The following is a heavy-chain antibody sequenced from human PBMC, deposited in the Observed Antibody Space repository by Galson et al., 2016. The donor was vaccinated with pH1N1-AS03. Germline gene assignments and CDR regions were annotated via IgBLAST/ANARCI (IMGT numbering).Heavy chain of an antibody. V-gene: IGHV1-8*01. CDR1: GYTFTSYD. CDR3: ARGHVDTTLAVDC. D-gene: IGHD5-18*01. J-gene: IGHJ4*02. Sequence: SVKVSCKASGYTFTSYDINWVRQATGQGLEWMGWMNPNSDNTGYAQKFQGRVTMTRNTAITRAYMGLRSMKSEDTAVYYCARGHVDTTLAVDCWGQGTPVTVSS. CDR2: MNPNSDNT.